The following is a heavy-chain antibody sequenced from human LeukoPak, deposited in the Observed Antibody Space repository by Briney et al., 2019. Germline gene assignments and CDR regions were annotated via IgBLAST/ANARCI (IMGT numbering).Heavy chain of an antibody. Sequence: GGSLRLSCVASGLTVSSNYMSWVRQVPGRGLEWVSVVYPDGNTYYADSAKGRFTISRDNSKNTLYLQMNSLRAEDTAVYYCARDYCGGDCYSFDPWGQGTLVTVSS. CDR2: VYPDGNT. CDR3: ARDYCGGDCYSFDP. CDR1: GLTVSSNY. J-gene: IGHJ5*02. D-gene: IGHD2-21*01. V-gene: IGHV3-66*01.